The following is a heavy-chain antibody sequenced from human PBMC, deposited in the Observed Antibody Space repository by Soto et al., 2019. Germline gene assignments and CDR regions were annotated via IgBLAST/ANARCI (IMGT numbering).Heavy chain of an antibody. Sequence: GESLKISCKGSGYSFISYWISWVRQMPGKGLEWMGRIDPSDSYTNCSPSFQGHVTISADKSISTAYLQWSSLKASDTAMYYCARHGSGYGGSYYYYYGMDVWGQGTTVTVSS. J-gene: IGHJ6*02. CDR3: ARHGSGYGGSYYYYYGMDV. V-gene: IGHV5-10-1*01. D-gene: IGHD5-12*01. CDR2: IDPSDSYT. CDR1: GYSFISYW.